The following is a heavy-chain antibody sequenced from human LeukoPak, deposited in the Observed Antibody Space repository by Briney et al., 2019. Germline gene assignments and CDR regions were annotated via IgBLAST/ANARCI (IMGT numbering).Heavy chain of an antibody. CDR3: ARGGRIAEANFDY. V-gene: IGHV3-74*01. CDR2: INNDGSST. Sequence: PGGSLRLSCAASGFTFSSYWMHWVRQAPGKGLVWVSRINNDGSSTSYADSVKGRFTISRDNAKNTLYLQMNSLRAEDTAVYYCARGGRIAEANFDYWGQGTLVTVSS. J-gene: IGHJ4*02. D-gene: IGHD6-19*01. CDR1: GFTFSSYW.